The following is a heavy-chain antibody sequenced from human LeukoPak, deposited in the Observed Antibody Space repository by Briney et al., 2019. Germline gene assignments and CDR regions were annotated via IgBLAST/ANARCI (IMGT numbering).Heavy chain of an antibody. CDR1: GGSISSYY. D-gene: IGHD3-10*01. J-gene: IGHJ6*02. CDR3: ARTSGAFRSADV. CDR2: IYTSGST. Sequence: SETLSLTCTVPGGSISSYYWSWIRQPAGKGLEWIGHIYTSGSTNYNPSLKSRVTMSVDTSKNQFSLELSSVTAADTAVYYCARTSGAFRSADVWGQGTTVTVSS. V-gene: IGHV4-4*07.